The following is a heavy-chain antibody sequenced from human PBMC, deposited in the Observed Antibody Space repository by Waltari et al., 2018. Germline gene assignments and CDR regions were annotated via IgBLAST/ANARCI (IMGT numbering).Heavy chain of an antibody. CDR3: ARGSQWLVDPFDY. CDR2: IYTSGST. V-gene: IGHV4-61*02. D-gene: IGHD6-19*01. CDR1: GGSISSGSYY. Sequence: QVQLQESGPGLVKPSQTLSLTCTVSGGSISSGSYYWSWIRQPAGKGLEWIGRIYTSGSTNYNPSLKSRVTISVDTSKNQFSLKLSSVTAADTAVYYCARGSQWLVDPFDYWGQGTLVTVSS. J-gene: IGHJ4*02.